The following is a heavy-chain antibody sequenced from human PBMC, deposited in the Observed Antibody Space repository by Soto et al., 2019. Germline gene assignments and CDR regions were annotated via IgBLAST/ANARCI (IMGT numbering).Heavy chain of an antibody. CDR2: IYSGGST. V-gene: IGHV3-53*01. D-gene: IGHD3-16*02. Sequence: GGSLRLSCSPSGFTVSSNYMSWIRQAPGKGLEWVSVIYSGGSTYYADSVKGRFTISRDNSKNTLYLQMNSLRAEDTAVYYCARAASVWGSHRLHWGQGT. CDR3: ARAASVWGSHRLH. J-gene: IGHJ4*02. CDR1: GFTVSSNY.